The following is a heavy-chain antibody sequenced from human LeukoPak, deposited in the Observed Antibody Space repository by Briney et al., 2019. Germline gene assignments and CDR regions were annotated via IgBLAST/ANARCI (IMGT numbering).Heavy chain of an antibody. J-gene: IGHJ6*02. CDR3: ATSWGPDTSAFRWGRDGMDV. D-gene: IGHD3-16*01. V-gene: IGHV3-48*02. CDR1: GFTFSSYS. CDR2: ISSSSSTI. Sequence: GGSLRLSCAASGFTFSSYSMNWVRQAPGKGLEWVSYISSSSSTIYYADSVKGRFTISRDNAKNSLYLQMNSLRDEDTAVYYCATSWGPDTSAFRWGRDGMDVWGQGTTVIVS.